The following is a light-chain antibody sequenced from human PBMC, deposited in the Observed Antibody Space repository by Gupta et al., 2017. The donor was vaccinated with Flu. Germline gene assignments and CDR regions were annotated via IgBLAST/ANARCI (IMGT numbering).Light chain of an antibody. CDR1: SSNIGAGYA. V-gene: IGLV1-40*01. J-gene: IGLJ1*01. CDR2: GNS. Sequence: QSVLTQPPSVSGAPGQRVTISCTGSSSNIGAGYAVYWYQQLPGTAPKLLIYGNSNRPSGVPDRFSGSKSGTSASLAITGLQAEDEADYYCQSYDSSLSGSYVFGTGTRATVL. CDR3: QSYDSSLSGSYV.